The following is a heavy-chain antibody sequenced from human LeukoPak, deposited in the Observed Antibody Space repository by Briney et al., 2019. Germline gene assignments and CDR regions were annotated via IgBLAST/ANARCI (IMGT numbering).Heavy chain of an antibody. CDR3: ANPSDFYGDYDEYFQH. CDR2: ISYDGSNK. J-gene: IGHJ1*01. Sequence: GGSLRLSCAASGFTFSSYGMHWVRQAPGKGLEWVAVISYDGSNKYYADSVKGRFTISRDNSKNTLYLQMNSLRAEDTAVYYCANPSDFYGDYDEYFQHWSQGTLVTVSS. V-gene: IGHV3-30*18. CDR1: GFTFSSYG. D-gene: IGHD4-17*01.